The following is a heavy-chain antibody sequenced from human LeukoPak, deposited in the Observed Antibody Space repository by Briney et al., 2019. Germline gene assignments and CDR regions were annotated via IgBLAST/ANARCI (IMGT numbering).Heavy chain of an antibody. CDR2: ISSSSTYT. D-gene: IGHD5-18*01. V-gene: IGHV3-11*06. CDR3: ARYLDAGMGLDY. J-gene: IGHJ4*02. Sequence: GGSLRLSCAASGFTLSDYYMSWIRQAPGKGLEWVSYISSSSTYTNFADSVKGRFTISRDNAKNSLYLQMNSLRAEDTAVYYCARYLDAGMGLDYWGQGTLVTVSS. CDR1: GFTLSDYY.